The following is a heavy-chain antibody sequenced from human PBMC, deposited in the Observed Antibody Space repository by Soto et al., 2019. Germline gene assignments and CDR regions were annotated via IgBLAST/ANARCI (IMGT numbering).Heavy chain of an antibody. Sequence: QVQLVQSGAEVKKPGASVKVSCKASGYTFTSYGISWVRQAPGQGLEWMGWISAYNDNTNYAQKLQGRVTMTTDTSTSTAYVELRSLRSDDTAVYYCARPLYDYVWGSYRLDYWGQGTLVTVSS. V-gene: IGHV1-18*01. CDR2: ISAYNDNT. CDR3: ARPLYDYVWGSYRLDY. D-gene: IGHD3-16*02. CDR1: GYTFTSYG. J-gene: IGHJ4*02.